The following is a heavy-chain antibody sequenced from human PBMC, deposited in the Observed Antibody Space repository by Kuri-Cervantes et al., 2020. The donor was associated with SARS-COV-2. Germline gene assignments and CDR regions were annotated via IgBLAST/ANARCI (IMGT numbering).Heavy chain of an antibody. Sequence: GGSLRLSCEASGFTCSSYAMRWVRQVPGKGLEWVSPISGSGGSTYYADSVKGRFTISRDNSKNTLYLPMNSLRAEDTAVYYCARGCAWELLCAFDFWGQGTLVTVSS. D-gene: IGHD1-26*01. CDR2: ISGSGGST. CDR1: GFTCSSYA. V-gene: IGHV3-23*01. J-gene: IGHJ3*01. CDR3: ARGCAWELLCAFDF.